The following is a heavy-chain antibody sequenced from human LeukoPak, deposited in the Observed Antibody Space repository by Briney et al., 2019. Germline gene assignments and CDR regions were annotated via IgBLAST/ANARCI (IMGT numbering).Heavy chain of an antibody. Sequence: GGSLRLSCAASGFNFDDYAMHWVRQAPGKGLEWVSGISWNSGSIDYADSVKGRFTISRDNAKNSLYLQMNSLRAEDTALYYCAKATRSSLVASFDVWGQGTMVTVSS. CDR1: GFNFDDYA. V-gene: IGHV3-9*01. CDR2: ISWNSGSI. D-gene: IGHD2-8*02. J-gene: IGHJ3*01. CDR3: AKATRSSLVASFDV.